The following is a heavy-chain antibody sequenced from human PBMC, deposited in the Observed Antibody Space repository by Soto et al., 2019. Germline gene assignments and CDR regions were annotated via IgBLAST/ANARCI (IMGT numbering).Heavy chain of an antibody. CDR1: GFTFSSYA. CDR3: AKRDMITFGGVIPAFDI. V-gene: IGHV3-23*01. D-gene: IGHD3-16*01. Sequence: GGSLRLSCAASGFTFSSYAMSWVRQAPGKGLEWVSAISGSGGSTYYADSVKGRFTISRDNSKNTLYLQMNSLRAEDTAVYYCAKRDMITFGGVIPAFDIWGQGTMVTVSS. J-gene: IGHJ3*02. CDR2: ISGSGGST.